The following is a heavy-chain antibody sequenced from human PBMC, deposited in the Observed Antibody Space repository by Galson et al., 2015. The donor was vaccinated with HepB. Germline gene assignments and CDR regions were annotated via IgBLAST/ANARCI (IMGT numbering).Heavy chain of an antibody. V-gene: IGHV3-23*01. J-gene: IGHJ4*02. CDR2: ISGSGGST. CDR1: GFTFSSYS. Sequence: SLRLSCAASGFTFSSYSMSWVRQAPGKGLEWVSSISGSGGSTYYADSVKGRFTISRDSSKNTVYLQMNSLRAEDTAVYYCAKVKWEALPVDYWGRGTLVTVSS. D-gene: IGHD1-26*01. CDR3: AKVKWEALPVDY.